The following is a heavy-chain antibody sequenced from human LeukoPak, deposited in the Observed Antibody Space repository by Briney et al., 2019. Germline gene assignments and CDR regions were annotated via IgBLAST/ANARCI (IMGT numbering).Heavy chain of an antibody. CDR1: GFTVSSNS. J-gene: IGHJ4*02. Sequence: PGGSLRLSCAASGFTVSSNSMSWVRQAPGKGLEWVSVIYSGGNTLYADSVKGRFTISRDNSKNTLYLQMNSLRAEDTAVYYCARDSGYCSSTGCYVHYFDYWGQGTLVTVSS. D-gene: IGHD2-2*01. CDR3: ARDSGYCSSTGCYVHYFDY. V-gene: IGHV3-66*01. CDR2: IYSGGNT.